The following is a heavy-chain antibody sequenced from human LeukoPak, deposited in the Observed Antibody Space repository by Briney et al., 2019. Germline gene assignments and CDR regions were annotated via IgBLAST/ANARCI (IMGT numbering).Heavy chain of an antibody. D-gene: IGHD6-19*01. V-gene: IGHV3-23*01. CDR1: GFTFSSSA. Sequence: GGSLRLSCAASGFTFSSSAMSWVRQAPGKGLEWVSAISNNGGYTYYADSVKGRFTISRDNSKNTLYLQMNSLRAEETAVYYCAKDRQGSGWPFDYWGQGALVTVSS. J-gene: IGHJ4*02. CDR2: ISNNGGYT. CDR3: AKDRQGSGWPFDY.